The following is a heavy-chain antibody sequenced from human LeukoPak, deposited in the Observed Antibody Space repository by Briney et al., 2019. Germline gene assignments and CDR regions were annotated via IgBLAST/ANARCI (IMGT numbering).Heavy chain of an antibody. D-gene: IGHD2-21*02. V-gene: IGHV4-4*02. J-gene: IGHJ4*02. Sequence: SETLSFTCAVSCGSISSSNWWSCVRQPPGKGLEWIGSIYYSGSTYYNPSLKSRVTISVDTSKNQFSLKLSSVTAADTAVYYCASIIRYCGGDCYSPSFDYWGQGTLVTVSS. CDR1: CGSISSSNW. CDR2: IYYSGST. CDR3: ASIIRYCGGDCYSPSFDY.